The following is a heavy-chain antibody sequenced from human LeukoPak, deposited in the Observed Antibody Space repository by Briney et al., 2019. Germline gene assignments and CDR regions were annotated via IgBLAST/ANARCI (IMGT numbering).Heavy chain of an antibody. Sequence: PSETLSLTCAVYGGSFSGYYWSWIRQPPGKGLEWIGEINHSGSTNYNPSLKSRVTISVDTSKNQFSLKLSSVTAAGTAVYYCASLNWNYAEYFQHWGQGTLVTVSS. V-gene: IGHV4-34*01. CDR1: GGSFSGYY. J-gene: IGHJ1*01. D-gene: IGHD1-7*01. CDR3: ASLNWNYAEYFQH. CDR2: INHSGST.